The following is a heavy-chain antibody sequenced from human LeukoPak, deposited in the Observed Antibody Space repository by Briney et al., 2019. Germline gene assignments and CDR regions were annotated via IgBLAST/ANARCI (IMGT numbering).Heavy chain of an antibody. Sequence: GGSLRLSCVASGFTFSSYWMHWVRQAPGKGLEWVSRIDFETDTTTYAGSVKGRFTISRDNTKNTLYLQMDSLRDEDAAVYYCVRAGSGFDYWGRGTLVSVTS. D-gene: IGHD2-15*01. CDR3: VRAGSGFDY. CDR1: GFTFSSYW. V-gene: IGHV3-74*01. CDR2: IDFETDTT. J-gene: IGHJ4*02.